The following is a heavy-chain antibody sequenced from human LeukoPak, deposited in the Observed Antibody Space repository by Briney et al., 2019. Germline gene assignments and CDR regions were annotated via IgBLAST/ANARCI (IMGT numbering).Heavy chain of an antibody. J-gene: IGHJ4*02. CDR2: IYYGGST. D-gene: IGHD6-6*01. V-gene: IGHV4-59*01. CDR3: ARGLIAAREYYFDS. CDR1: GDSISGYY. Sequence: SQTLSLTCTVSGDSISGYYWSWIRQPPQKGLEWIAYIYYGGSTNYNPSLKSRVTLSVDTSKNQFSLKLSSVTAADTAVYYCARGLIAAREYYFDSWGQGTLVTVSS.